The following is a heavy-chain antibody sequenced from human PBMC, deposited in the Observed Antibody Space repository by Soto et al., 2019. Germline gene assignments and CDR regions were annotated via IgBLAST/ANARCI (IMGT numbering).Heavy chain of an antibody. J-gene: IGHJ4*02. CDR2: ISGSGDST. CDR1: GFTFSTYA. D-gene: IGHD3-10*01. Sequence: PGGSLRLSCAASGFTFSTYAMSWVRQAPGKGLEWVSVISGSGDSTYYADSVKGRFTISRDNSENTLYLQMNSLRAEDTAVYYCAKSLEVYYGSGSFPPYYFDYWGQGTLVTVSS. CDR3: AKSLEVYYGSGSFPPYYFDY. V-gene: IGHV3-23*01.